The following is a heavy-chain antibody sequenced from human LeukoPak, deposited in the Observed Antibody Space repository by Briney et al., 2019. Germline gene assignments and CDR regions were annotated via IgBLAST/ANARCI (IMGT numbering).Heavy chain of an antibody. CDR1: GYTFTGYY. CDR2: IDPNSGGT. Sequence: GASVKVSCKASGYTFTGYYMHWVRQAPGQGLEWMGWIDPNSGGTNYAQKFQGRVTMTRDTSISTAYMELRRLRSDDTAVYYCARSRGDYGDPRDAFDIWGQGTTVTVSS. J-gene: IGHJ3*02. D-gene: IGHD4-17*01. V-gene: IGHV1-2*02. CDR3: ARSRGDYGDPRDAFDI.